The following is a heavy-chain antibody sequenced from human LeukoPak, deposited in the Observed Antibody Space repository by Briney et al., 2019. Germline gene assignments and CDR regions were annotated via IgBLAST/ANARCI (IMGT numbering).Heavy chain of an antibody. J-gene: IGHJ5*02. D-gene: IGHD1-20*01. Sequence: SQTLSLTCTVSGGSISSGSYYWSWIRQPAGKGLEWIGRIYTSGSTNYNPSLKSRVTISVDTSKNQFSLKLSSVTAADTAVYYCARALYSVTGTTARWFDPWGQGTLVTVSS. CDR2: IYTSGST. V-gene: IGHV4-61*02. CDR1: GGSISSGSYY. CDR3: ARALYSVTGTTARWFDP.